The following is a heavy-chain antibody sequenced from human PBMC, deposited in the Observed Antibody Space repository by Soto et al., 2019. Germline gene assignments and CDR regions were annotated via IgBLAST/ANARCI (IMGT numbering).Heavy chain of an antibody. Sequence: QVQLVQSGAEVKKPGASVKVSCKASGYTFTSYAMHWVRQAPGQRLEWMGWINAGNGNTNYEQNLQGRVTMTTDTSTSTAYMELRSLRSDDTAVYYCARVIGYCSGSSCYSQGLYAMDVWGQGTTVTVSS. D-gene: IGHD2-15*01. CDR1: GYTFTSYA. CDR3: ARVIGYCSGSSCYSQGLYAMDV. J-gene: IGHJ6*02. CDR2: INAGNGNT. V-gene: IGHV1-3*01.